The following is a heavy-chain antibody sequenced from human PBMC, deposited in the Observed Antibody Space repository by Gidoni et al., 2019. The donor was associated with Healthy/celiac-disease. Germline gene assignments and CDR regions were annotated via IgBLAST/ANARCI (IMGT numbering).Heavy chain of an antibody. V-gene: IGHV1-24*01. CDR1: GYTLTELS. CDR3: ATNLFDRFLEWPPHMDV. J-gene: IGHJ6*03. D-gene: IGHD3-3*01. Sequence: QVQLVQSGAEVKKPGASVKVPCKVSGYTLTELSMHWVRQAPGNGLEWMGGFDPEDGETIYAQKFQGRVTMTEDTSTDTAYMELSSLRSEDTAVYYCATNLFDRFLEWPPHMDVWGKGTTVTVSS. CDR2: FDPEDGET.